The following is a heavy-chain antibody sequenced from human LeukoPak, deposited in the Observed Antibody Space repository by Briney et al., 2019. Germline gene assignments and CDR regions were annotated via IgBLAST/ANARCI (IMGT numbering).Heavy chain of an antibody. CDR3: ARDLAMIVVDYYFDY. D-gene: IGHD3-22*01. CDR2: MNPNSGGT. V-gene: IGHV1-2*02. J-gene: IGHJ4*02. Sequence: ASVKVSCKASGYTFTSYDINWVRQATGQGLEWMGWMNPNSGGTNYAQKFQGRVTMTRDTSISTAYMELSRLRSDDTAVYYCARDLAMIVVDYYFDYWGQGTLVTVSS. CDR1: GYTFTSYD.